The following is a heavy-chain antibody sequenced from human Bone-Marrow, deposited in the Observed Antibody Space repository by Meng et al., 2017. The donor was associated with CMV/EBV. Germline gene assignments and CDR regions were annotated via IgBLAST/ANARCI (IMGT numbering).Heavy chain of an antibody. CDR3: AKDRRRITIFGVVNNWFDP. Sequence: GESLKISCAASGFTFSSYAMSWVRQAPGKGLEWVSAISGSGGSTYYADSVKGRFTISRDNSKNTLYLQMNSLRAEDTAVYYCAKDRRRITIFGVVNNWFDPWGHGTLVTVSS. CDR1: GFTFSSYA. D-gene: IGHD3-3*01. J-gene: IGHJ5*02. V-gene: IGHV3-23*01. CDR2: ISGSGGST.